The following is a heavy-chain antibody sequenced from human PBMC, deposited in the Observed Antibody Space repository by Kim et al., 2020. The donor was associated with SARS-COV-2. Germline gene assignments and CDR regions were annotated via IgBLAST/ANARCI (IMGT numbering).Heavy chain of an antibody. J-gene: IGHJ6*02. V-gene: IGHV3-33*06. D-gene: IGHD6-13*01. Sequence: GGSLRLSCAASGFTFSSYGMHWVRQAPGKGLEWVAVIWYDGSNKYYADSVKGRFTISRDNSKNTLYLQMNSLRAEDTAVYYCAKGWYSSSWYGYYYYGMDVWGQGTTVTVSS. CDR1: GFTFSSYG. CDR2: IWYDGSNK. CDR3: AKGWYSSSWYGYYYYGMDV.